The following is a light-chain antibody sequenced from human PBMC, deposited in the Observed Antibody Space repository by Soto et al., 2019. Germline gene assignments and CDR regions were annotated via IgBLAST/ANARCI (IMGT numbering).Light chain of an antibody. Sequence: DIQMTQSPATLSASVGNRVTITCRASQSVSIWLAWYQQKPGKAPKVLNYDASSLQSAVPSRFSGSGSGTEFTLTISSLQPDDFATYYCQQYNSYPWTFGQGTKVEI. CDR2: DAS. CDR1: QSVSIW. CDR3: QQYNSYPWT. V-gene: IGKV1-5*01. J-gene: IGKJ1*01.